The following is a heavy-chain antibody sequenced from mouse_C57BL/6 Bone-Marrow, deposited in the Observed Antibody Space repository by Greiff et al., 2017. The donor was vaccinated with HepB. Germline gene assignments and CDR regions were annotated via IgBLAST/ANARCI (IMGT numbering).Heavy chain of an antibody. Sequence: QVQLKQPGAELVMPGASVKLSCKASGYTFTSYWMHWVKQRPGQGLEWIGEIDPSDSYTNYNQKFKGKSTLNVDKSSSTAYMQLSSLTSEDSAVYYCAIPITTVVAPYAMDYWGQGTSVTVSS. V-gene: IGHV1-69*01. CDR3: AIPITTVVAPYAMDY. J-gene: IGHJ4*01. CDR2: IDPSDSYT. CDR1: GYTFTSYW. D-gene: IGHD1-1*01.